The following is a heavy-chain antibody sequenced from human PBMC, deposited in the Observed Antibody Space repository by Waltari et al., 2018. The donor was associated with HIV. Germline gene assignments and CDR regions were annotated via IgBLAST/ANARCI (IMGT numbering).Heavy chain of an antibody. Sequence: QVQLVQSGAEVKKPGASVKVSCKTSGYTFNGYQMHWVRQAPGQGLEWMGWSNPNRGGTNYAQKFQGRVTMTRDTSISTAYMELTRLRSDDTAVYYCAPSPAADRYYYFDLWGRGTLVTVSS. CDR3: APSPAADRYYYFDL. V-gene: IGHV1-2*02. CDR2: SNPNRGGT. D-gene: IGHD6-13*01. CDR1: GYTFNGYQ. J-gene: IGHJ2*01.